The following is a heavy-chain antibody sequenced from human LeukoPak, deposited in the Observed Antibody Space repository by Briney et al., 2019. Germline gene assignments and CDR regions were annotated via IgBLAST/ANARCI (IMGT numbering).Heavy chain of an antibody. CDR2: IHYSGTT. J-gene: IGHJ4*02. Sequence: SETLSLTCTVSGGSISSYYWSWIRQPPGKGLEWIGYIHYSGTTNYNPSLKSRVTISVDTSKNQFSLKLSSVTAADTAVYYCASADYYDSSGYRDWGQGTLVTVSS. V-gene: IGHV4-59*12. CDR1: GGSISSYY. D-gene: IGHD3-22*01. CDR3: ASADYYDSSGYRD.